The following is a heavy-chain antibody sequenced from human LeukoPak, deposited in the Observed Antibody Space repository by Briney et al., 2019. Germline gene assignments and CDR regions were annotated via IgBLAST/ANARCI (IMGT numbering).Heavy chain of an antibody. CDR3: ARDGYGSGTDFDY. D-gene: IGHD3-10*01. CDR1: GFTFSNAW. Sequence: GGSLRLSCTASGFTFSNAWMNWVRQAPGKGLVWVSCIKTDGSITSYADSVKGRFTISRDNAKNTVYLQMNSLRAEDTAVYYCARDGYGSGTDFDYWGQGTLVTVSS. V-gene: IGHV3-74*01. CDR2: IKTDGSIT. J-gene: IGHJ4*02.